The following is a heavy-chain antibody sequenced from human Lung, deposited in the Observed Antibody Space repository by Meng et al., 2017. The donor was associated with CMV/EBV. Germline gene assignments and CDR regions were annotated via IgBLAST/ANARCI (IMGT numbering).Heavy chain of an antibody. Sequence: QGQLVQAGGEATKPGASVKVSCKASGYTFTNYGITWVRQAPGQGLEWMGWISAYNGNTNYAQTLQGRVTMTTDTSTSTAYMELGSLRSDDTAVYYCARVEVGITSGDYWGQGTLVTVSS. CDR3: ARVEVGITSGDY. CDR1: GYTFTNYG. D-gene: IGHD1-26*01. J-gene: IGHJ4*02. V-gene: IGHV1-18*01. CDR2: ISAYNGNT.